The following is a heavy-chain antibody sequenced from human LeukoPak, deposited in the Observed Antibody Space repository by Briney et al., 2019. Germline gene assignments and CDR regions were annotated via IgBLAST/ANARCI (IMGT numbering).Heavy chain of an antibody. Sequence: ASVKVSCKASGYTFTSYGISWVRQAPGQGLEWMGWISAYNGNTNYAQKLQGTGTMTTDTSTSTAYMELRSLRSDDTAVYYCARDHSGYEGHYMDVWGKGTTVTVSS. CDR2: ISAYNGNT. CDR1: GYTFTSYG. J-gene: IGHJ6*03. D-gene: IGHD5-12*01. CDR3: ARDHSGYEGHYMDV. V-gene: IGHV1-18*01.